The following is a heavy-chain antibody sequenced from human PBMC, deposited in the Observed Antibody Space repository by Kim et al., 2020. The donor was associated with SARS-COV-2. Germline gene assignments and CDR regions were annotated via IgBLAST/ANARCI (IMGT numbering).Heavy chain of an antibody. CDR2: ISAYNGNT. V-gene: IGHV1-18*01. J-gene: IGHJ6*02. CDR3: ARVGTYYDFWSGSQGYYGMDV. Sequence: ASVKVSCKASGYTFTSYGISWVRQAPGQGLEWMGWISAYNGNTNYAQKLQGRVTMTTDTSTSTAYMELRSLRSDDTAVYYCARVGTYYDFWSGSQGYYGMDVWGQGTTVTVSS. D-gene: IGHD3-3*01. CDR1: GYTFTSYG.